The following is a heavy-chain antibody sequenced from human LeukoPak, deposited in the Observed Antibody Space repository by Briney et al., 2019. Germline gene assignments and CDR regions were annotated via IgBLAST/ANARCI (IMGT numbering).Heavy chain of an antibody. CDR2: IYSGGST. CDR1: GLTFSNAW. CDR3: ARVNSAEFFDP. D-gene: IGHD1-14*01. J-gene: IGHJ5*02. Sequence: GGSLRLSCAASGLTFSNAWMSWVRQAPGKGLEWVSVIYSGGSTYYADSVKGRFTISRDNSKNTLYLQMNSLRAEDTAVYYCARVNSAEFFDPWGQGTLVTVSS. V-gene: IGHV3-66*01.